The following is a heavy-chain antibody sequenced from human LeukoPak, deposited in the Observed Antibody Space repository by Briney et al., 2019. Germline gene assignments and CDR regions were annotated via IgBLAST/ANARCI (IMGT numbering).Heavy chain of an antibody. Sequence: GGSLRLSCAASGFIFSSYWMHWVRQAPGKGLVWVSRINSDGSSTGYADSVKGRFTISRDNAKNTLYMQMNSLRAEDTAVYYCARRHDYGGNFPLDYWGQGTLVTVSS. CDR1: GFIFSSYW. CDR3: ARRHDYGGNFPLDY. D-gene: IGHD4-23*01. CDR2: INSDGSST. V-gene: IGHV3-74*01. J-gene: IGHJ4*02.